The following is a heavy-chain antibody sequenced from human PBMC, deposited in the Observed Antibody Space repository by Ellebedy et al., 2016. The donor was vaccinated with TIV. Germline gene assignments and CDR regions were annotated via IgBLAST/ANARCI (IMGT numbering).Heavy chain of an antibody. J-gene: IGHJ6*02. CDR3: ARYSGSGTYYRNGMDV. D-gene: IGHD3-10*01. CDR1: GYTFTSYG. Sequence: AASVKVSCKASGYTFTSYGISWVRQAPGQGLEWMGRIIPILGIANYAQKFQGRVTITADKSTSTAYMELSSLRSEDTAVYYCARYSGSGTYYRNGMDVWGQGTTVTVSS. V-gene: IGHV1-69*04. CDR2: IIPILGIA.